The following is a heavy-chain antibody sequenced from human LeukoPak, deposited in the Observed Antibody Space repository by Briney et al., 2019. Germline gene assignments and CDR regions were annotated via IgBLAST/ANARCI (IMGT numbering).Heavy chain of an antibody. CDR2: INYSGST. CDR1: GGSFSGYY. CDR3: ARARGLGYCSGGSCYGLQHRHFQH. V-gene: IGHV4-34*01. Sequence: PSETLSLTCAVYGGSFSGYYWSWIRQPPGKGLEWIGEINYSGSTNYNPSFKSRVTISVDTSKNQFSLKLSSVTAADTAVYYCARARGLGYCSGGSCYGLQHRHFQHWGQGTLVTVSS. D-gene: IGHD2-15*01. J-gene: IGHJ1*01.